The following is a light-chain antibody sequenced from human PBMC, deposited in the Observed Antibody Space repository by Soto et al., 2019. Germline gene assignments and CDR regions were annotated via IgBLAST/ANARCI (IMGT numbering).Light chain of an antibody. CDR3: QQYKTFSYT. J-gene: IGKJ2*01. CDR1: RGVSDW. Sequence: DIQMTQSPSTLSASLGDRVTITCRASRGVSDWLAWYQQRPGKAPKLLIYRASRIESGVPSRFSGSGSGTEFTLTISGLQPDDFATYYCQQYKTFSYTFGQGTKLEI. V-gene: IGKV1-5*03. CDR2: RAS.